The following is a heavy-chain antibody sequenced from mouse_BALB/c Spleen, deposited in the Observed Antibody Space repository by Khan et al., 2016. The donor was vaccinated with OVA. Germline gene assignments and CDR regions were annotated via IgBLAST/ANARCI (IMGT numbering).Heavy chain of an antibody. CDR1: GYIFTNYW. CDR2: IYPGTNNT. Sequence: QVQLQQSGAELVRPGASVKLSCKTSGYIFTNYWIHWIKQRSGQGLEWIARIYPGTNNTYYTEKFKDKATLTAEKSSSTAYMQLSSLEAEDSAVYFCAREWAWDYFDYWGQGTTRTVSS. V-gene: IGHV1-76*01. CDR3: AREWAWDYFDY. D-gene: IGHD1-3*01. J-gene: IGHJ2*01.